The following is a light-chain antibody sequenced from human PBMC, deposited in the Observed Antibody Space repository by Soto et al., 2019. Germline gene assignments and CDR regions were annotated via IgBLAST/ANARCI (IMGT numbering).Light chain of an antibody. CDR1: QSLVHSDGNTY. CDR2: KVS. CDR3: MQGTHWPRT. V-gene: IGKV2-30*02. Sequence: DVVMSQSPLSLPVTLGQPDSISCRSSQSLVHSDGNTYLNWFQQRPGQSPRRLIYKVSNRDSGVPDRFSGSGSGTDFTLKISRVEAEDVRVYYCMQGTHWPRTFGQGTKVEIK. J-gene: IGKJ1*01.